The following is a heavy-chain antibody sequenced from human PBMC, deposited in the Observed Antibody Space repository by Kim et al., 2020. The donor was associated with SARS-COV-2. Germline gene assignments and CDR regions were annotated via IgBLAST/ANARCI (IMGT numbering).Heavy chain of an antibody. CDR1: GGSISSHY. V-gene: IGHV4-59*11. J-gene: IGHJ4*02. D-gene: IGHD3-22*01. Sequence: SETLSLTCTASGGSISSHYWTWIRQPPGKGLEWVGSIYYSGSTNYNPPLKSRVTISVDTTKNQFSLKLCTETAADTAAYYCSGGYCDSSGYYPRPDYWGQGALVTVSS. CDR2: IYYSGST. CDR3: SGGYCDSSGYYPRPDY.